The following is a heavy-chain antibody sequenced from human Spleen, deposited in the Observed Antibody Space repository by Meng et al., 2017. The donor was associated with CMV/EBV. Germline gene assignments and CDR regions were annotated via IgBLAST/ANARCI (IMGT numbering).Heavy chain of an antibody. CDR3: ARVVAGCGSNCLDFDY. D-gene: IGHD6-19*01. J-gene: IGHJ4*02. CDR2: IYSGSTT. Sequence: GGSLRLSCAVSGFSVSNKYMSWVRQAPGKGLEWVSIIYSGSTTYYADSVKGRFTISRDNSKNTLNLQMNRLRPEDTAVYYCARVVAGCGSNCLDFDYWGQGTLVTVSS. V-gene: IGHV3-66*02. CDR1: GFSVSNKY.